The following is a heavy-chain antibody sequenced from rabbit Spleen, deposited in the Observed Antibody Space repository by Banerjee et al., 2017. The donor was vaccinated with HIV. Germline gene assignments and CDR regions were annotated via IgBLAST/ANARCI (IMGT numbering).Heavy chain of an antibody. CDR1: GFSFSYRQV. CDR3: ARGSAAMTMVITGYYFNL. Sequence: QSLEESGGDLVKPEGSLTLTCTASGFSFSYRQVMCWVRQAPGKGLEWIACIYSGSSGSTYYASWAKGRFTISRTSSTTVTLQVTSLTAADTATYFCARGSAAMTMVITGYYFNLWGQGTLVTVS. V-gene: IGHV1S40*01. CDR2: IYSGSSGST. D-gene: IGHD2-1*01. J-gene: IGHJ4*01.